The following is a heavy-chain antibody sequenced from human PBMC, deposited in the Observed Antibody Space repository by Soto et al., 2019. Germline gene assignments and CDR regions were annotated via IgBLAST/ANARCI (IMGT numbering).Heavy chain of an antibody. V-gene: IGHV3-13*01. Sequence: PGGSLRLSCAASGFTFSSYDMHWVRQATGKGLEWVSAIGTAGDTYYPGSVKGRFTISRENAKNSLYLQMNSLRAEDTAVYYCARGYSYGLIFDYWGQGSLVTVSS. CDR3: ARGYSYGLIFDY. CDR1: GFTFSSYD. J-gene: IGHJ4*02. D-gene: IGHD5-18*01. CDR2: IGTAGDT.